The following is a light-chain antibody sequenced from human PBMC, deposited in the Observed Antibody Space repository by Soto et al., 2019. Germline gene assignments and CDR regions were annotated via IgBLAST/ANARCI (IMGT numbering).Light chain of an antibody. V-gene: IGLV2-8*01. J-gene: IGLJ1*01. Sequence: QSVLTQPPSASGSPGQSVTISCTGTSSDVGGYNYVSWYQQHPGKAPKLMIYEVSKRPSGVPDRFSGSKSGNTASLTVSGLQAEDEADYYCSSYRSSSASNYVFGTGTKVTVL. CDR2: EVS. CDR1: SSDVGGYNY. CDR3: SSYRSSSASNYV.